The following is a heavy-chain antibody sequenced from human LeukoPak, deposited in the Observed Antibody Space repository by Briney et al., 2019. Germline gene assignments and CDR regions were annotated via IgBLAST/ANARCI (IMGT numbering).Heavy chain of an antibody. D-gene: IGHD6-6*01. CDR1: GFTFSDYY. V-gene: IGHV3-11*01. CDR3: ARAFSMHSSSSPDY. CDR2: ISSSGSTI. Sequence: PGGSLRLSCAASGFTFSDYYMSWIRQAPGKGLEWVSYISSSGSTIYCADSVKGRFTISRDNAKNSLYLQMNSLRAEDTAVYYCARAFSMHSSSSPDYWGQGTLVTVSS. J-gene: IGHJ4*02.